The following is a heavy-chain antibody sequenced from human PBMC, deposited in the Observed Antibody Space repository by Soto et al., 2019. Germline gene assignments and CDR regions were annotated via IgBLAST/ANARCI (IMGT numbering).Heavy chain of an antibody. Sequence: PSETLSLTCTVSGGSISSYYWSWIRQPPGKGLEWIGYIYYSGSTNYNPSLKSRVTISVDTSKNQFSLKLSSVTAADTAVYYCARERKGYGYDYWGQGTLVTVSS. J-gene: IGHJ4*02. CDR1: GGSISSYY. D-gene: IGHD5-18*01. CDR3: ARERKGYGYDY. V-gene: IGHV4-59*12. CDR2: IYYSGST.